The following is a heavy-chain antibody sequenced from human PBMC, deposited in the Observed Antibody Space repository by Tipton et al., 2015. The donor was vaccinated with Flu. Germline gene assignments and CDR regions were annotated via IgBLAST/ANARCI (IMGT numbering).Heavy chain of an antibody. CDR3: VRDQVGCSGGSCPYYFDY. D-gene: IGHD2-15*01. Sequence: SLRLSCATSGLTLSTFAMSWVRQAPGKGPEWVAYISSSGASVTYAESVKGRFTISRDNAENSLYLHMNSLRAEDTAVYYCVRDQVGCSGGSCPYYFDYWGQGTLVTVSS. V-gene: IGHV3-48*03. CDR1: GLTLSTFA. J-gene: IGHJ4*02. CDR2: ISSSGASV.